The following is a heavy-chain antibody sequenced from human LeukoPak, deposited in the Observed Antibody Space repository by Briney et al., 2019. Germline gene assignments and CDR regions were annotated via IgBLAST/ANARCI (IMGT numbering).Heavy chain of an antibody. CDR3: AGLSPDIVVVPAAIPYYYYGMDV. V-gene: IGHV1-69*13. Sequence: SVKVSCKASGGTFTSYAISWVRQAPGQGLEWMGGIIPIFGTANYAQKFQGRVTITADESTSTAYMELSSLRSEDTAVYYCAGLSPDIVVVPAAIPYYYYGMDVWGKGTTVTVSS. J-gene: IGHJ6*04. D-gene: IGHD2-2*02. CDR1: GGTFTSYA. CDR2: IIPIFGTA.